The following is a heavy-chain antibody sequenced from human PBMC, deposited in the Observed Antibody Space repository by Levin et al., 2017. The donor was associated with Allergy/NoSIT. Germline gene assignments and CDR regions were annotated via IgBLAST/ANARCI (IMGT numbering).Heavy chain of an antibody. CDR3: ARYSSSDTFDY. J-gene: IGHJ4*02. CDR1: GGSISSYY. D-gene: IGHD6-6*01. V-gene: IGHV4-59*01. CDR2: IYYSGST. Sequence: GSLRLSCTVSGGSISSYYWSWIRQPPGKGLEWIGYIYYSGSTNYNPSLKSRITILVDTSKNHFSLKLSCVTGAETAVYYCARYSSSDTFDYWGQGTLVTVSA.